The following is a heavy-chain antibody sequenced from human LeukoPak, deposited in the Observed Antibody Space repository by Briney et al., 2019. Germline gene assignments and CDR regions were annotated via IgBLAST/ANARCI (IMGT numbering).Heavy chain of an antibody. Sequence: ASVKVSCKAAGDTFTSYDINLVRQATGQGLEWMGWMNPNSGNTGYAQKFQGRVTMTRNTSISTAYMELSSLRSEDTAVYYCAIFPVGATRFNYYWGQGTLVTVSS. D-gene: IGHD1-26*01. J-gene: IGHJ4*02. V-gene: IGHV1-8*01. CDR1: GDTFTSYD. CDR3: AIFPVGATRFNYY. CDR2: MNPNSGNT.